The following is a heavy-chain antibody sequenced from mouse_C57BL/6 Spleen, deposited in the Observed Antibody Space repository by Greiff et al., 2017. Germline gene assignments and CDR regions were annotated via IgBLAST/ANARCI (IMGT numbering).Heavy chain of an antibody. CDR2: INPSNGGT. D-gene: IGHD2-3*01. CDR1: GYTFTSYW. V-gene: IGHV1-53*01. J-gene: IGHJ1*03. Sequence: QVQLQQPGPELVKPGASVKLSCKASGYTFTSYWMHWVKQRPGQGLEWIGNINPSNGGTNYNEKFKSKATLTVDKSSSTAYMQLSSLTSEDSAVYYCAREERDGYCWYFDVWGTGTTVTVSS. CDR3: AREERDGYCWYFDV.